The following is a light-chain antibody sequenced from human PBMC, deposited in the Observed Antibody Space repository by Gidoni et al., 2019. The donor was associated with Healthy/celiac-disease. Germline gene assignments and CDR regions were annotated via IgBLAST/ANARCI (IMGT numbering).Light chain of an antibody. CDR1: QRVSSSY. CDR2: GAS. CDR3: QQYGSSPLYT. J-gene: IGKJ2*01. Sequence: IVLTQSPGTLSLSPGERATLSCRASQRVSSSYLAWYQQKPGQAPRLLIYGASSRATGIPDRFSGSGSGTDVTLTISRLEPEDFAVYYCQQYGSSPLYTFGQGTKLEIK. V-gene: IGKV3-20*01.